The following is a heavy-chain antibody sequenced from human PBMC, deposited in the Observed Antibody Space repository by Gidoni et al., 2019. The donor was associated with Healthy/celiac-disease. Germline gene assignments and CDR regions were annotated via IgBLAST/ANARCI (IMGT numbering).Heavy chain of an antibody. J-gene: IGHJ4*02. CDR2: IWYDGSNK. CDR3: ARDPEDIVVVVAATHFDY. Sequence: QLVESGGGVLQPGRSLRLSCSASGFTFSSSGLHWFRQAPGKGLEWVAVIWYDGSNKYYADSVKGRFTISRDNSKNTLYLQMNSLRAEDTAVYYCARDPEDIVVVVAATHFDYWGQGTLVTVSS. V-gene: IGHV3-33*01. CDR1: GFTFSSSG. D-gene: IGHD2-15*01.